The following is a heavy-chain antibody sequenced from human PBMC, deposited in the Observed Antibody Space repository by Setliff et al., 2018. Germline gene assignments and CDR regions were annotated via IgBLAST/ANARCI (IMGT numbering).Heavy chain of an antibody. D-gene: IGHD2-21*02. V-gene: IGHV3-33*01. CDR2: IWNDGSSK. Sequence: GSLRLSCVASGFTFSNYGMHWVRQAPGKGLEWVALIWNDGSSKFYGDSVKGRFTISRDNSKNTLYLQMDSLRAEDTAVYYCARNWVTAQHYYYGMDVWGQGTLVTVSS. CDR3: ARNWVTAQHYYYGMDV. J-gene: IGHJ6*02. CDR1: GFTFSNYG.